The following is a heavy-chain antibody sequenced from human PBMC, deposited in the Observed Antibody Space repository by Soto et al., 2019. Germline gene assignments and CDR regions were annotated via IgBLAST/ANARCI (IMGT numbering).Heavy chain of an antibody. CDR3: AGGYYFFDY. V-gene: IGHV3-30*03. D-gene: IGHD3-10*01. CDR2: ISSDGSNK. J-gene: IGHJ4*02. Sequence: QVQLVESGGGVVQPGRSLRFSCAASGFTFSRYGMHWVRQAPGKGLEWVAVISSDGSNKYYGDSVKGRFTISRDNSKNTLYLQMNSLRAEDTAVYYCAGGYYFFDYWGQGTLVTVSS. CDR1: GFTFSRYG.